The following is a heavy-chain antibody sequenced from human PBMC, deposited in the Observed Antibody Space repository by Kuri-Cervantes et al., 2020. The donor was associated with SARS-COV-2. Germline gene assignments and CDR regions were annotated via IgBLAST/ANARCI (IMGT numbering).Heavy chain of an antibody. D-gene: IGHD5-18*01. Sequence: GGSLRLSCAASGFTFSSYAMHWVRQAPGKGLEWVAVISYDGSNKYYADSVKGRFTISRDNSKNTLYLQMNSLRAEDTAVYYCARDVRIQLSGVYYYYGMDVWGQGTTVTVSS. CDR2: ISYDGSNK. CDR1: GFTFSSYA. V-gene: IGHV3-30*07. J-gene: IGHJ6*02. CDR3: ARDVRIQLSGVYYYYGMDV.